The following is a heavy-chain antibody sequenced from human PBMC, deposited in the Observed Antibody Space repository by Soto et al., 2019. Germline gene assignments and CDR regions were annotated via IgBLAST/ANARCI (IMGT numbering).Heavy chain of an antibody. D-gene: IGHD3-22*01. Sequence: ASVKVSCQASGGTFRSYAISWVRQAPGKGLAWMGGINPIFGTANYAQKFQSRVTITADESTSTAYMELSSLRSEDTAVYYCARADYYYSSGYRNEFGNNWFDPWGQGTLVTVSS. CDR2: INPIFGTA. J-gene: IGHJ5*02. CDR3: ARADYYYSSGYRNEFGNNWFDP. V-gene: IGHV1-69*13. CDR1: GGTFRSYA.